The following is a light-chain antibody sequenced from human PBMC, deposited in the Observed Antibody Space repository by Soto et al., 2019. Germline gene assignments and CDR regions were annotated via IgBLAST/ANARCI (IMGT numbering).Light chain of an antibody. CDR1: QSIRSNY. CDR2: GAS. J-gene: IGKJ2*01. Sequence: EGVLTQSPGTLSLSPGERATLFCRASQSIRSNYVAWYQQKPGQAPRLLISGASSRATDIPGRFRGSGSWTDFTLTISRLEPEDFAVYYCQQYGSTRPYTFGQGTRLEIK. V-gene: IGKV3-20*01. CDR3: QQYGSTRPYT.